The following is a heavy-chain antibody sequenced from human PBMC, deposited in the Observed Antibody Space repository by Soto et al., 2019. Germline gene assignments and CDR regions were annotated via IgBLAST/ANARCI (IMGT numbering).Heavy chain of an antibody. CDR3: TSGGATVETLNWFDP. J-gene: IGHJ5*02. CDR2: IQNSGNT. Sequence: SETLSLTCSVSSGSISNYHWSWIRQPPGKGLEWLGYIQNSGNTKYNPSFRSRVTMSIDSSKNQFSLKLSSVTAADTAISYCTSGGATVETLNWFDPWGQGAPVTVSS. CDR1: SGSISNYH. D-gene: IGHD3-10*01. V-gene: IGHV4-59*01.